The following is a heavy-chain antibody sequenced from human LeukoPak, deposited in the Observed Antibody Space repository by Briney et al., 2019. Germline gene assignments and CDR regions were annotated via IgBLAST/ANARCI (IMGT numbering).Heavy chain of an antibody. V-gene: IGHV4-61*02. Sequence: PSQTLSLTCTVSGGSISSGSYYWSWIRQPAGKGLEWIGRIYTNGDTRYNPSLKSRVTLSVDTSKNQLSLKLMSMTAADTAVYYCARAAAAAGGQYFDYWGQGALVTVSS. CDR2: IYTNGDT. CDR3: ARAAAAAGGQYFDY. CDR1: GGSISSGSYY. J-gene: IGHJ4*02. D-gene: IGHD6-13*01.